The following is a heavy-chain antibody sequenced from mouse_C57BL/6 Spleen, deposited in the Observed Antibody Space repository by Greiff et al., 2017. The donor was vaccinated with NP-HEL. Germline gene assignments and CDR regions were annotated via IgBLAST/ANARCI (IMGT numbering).Heavy chain of an antibody. CDR1: GFTFSSYG. CDR2: ISSGGSYT. J-gene: IGHJ2*01. V-gene: IGHV5-6*01. CDR3: ARDGGSSGGFDY. Sequence: EVQLVESGGDLVKPGGSLKLSCAASGFTFSSYGMSWVRQTPDKRLEWVATISSGGSYTYYPDSVKGRFTISRDNAKNTQYLQMSSLKSEDTAMYYCARDGGSSGGFDYWGQGTTLTVSS. D-gene: IGHD3-2*02.